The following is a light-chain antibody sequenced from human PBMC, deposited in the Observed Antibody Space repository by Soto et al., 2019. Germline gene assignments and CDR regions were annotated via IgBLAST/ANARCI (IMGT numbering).Light chain of an antibody. Sequence: DVQLTQSPSFLSASVGDRLTITCRASQDINNFLAWYQQNPGKAPKLLIYTVSTLQSGVPSRFSGSGSGTEYTLTISILQADDFVVYFCHQYNCPPQTFGQGTKVDIK. J-gene: IGKJ1*01. CDR1: QDINNF. V-gene: IGKV1-9*01. CDR3: HQYNCPPQT. CDR2: TVS.